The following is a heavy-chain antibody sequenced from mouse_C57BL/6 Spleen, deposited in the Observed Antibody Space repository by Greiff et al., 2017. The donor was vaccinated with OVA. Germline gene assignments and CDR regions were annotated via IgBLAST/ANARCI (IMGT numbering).Heavy chain of an antibody. Sequence: EVQLQQSGPELVKPGASVKISCKASGYTFTDYYMNWVKQSHGKSLEWIGDINPNNGGTSYNQKFKGKATLTVDKSSSTAYMELRSLTSEDSAVYYCARRANWDAMDYWGQGTSVTVSS. J-gene: IGHJ4*01. CDR2: INPNNGGT. CDR1: GYTFTDYY. D-gene: IGHD4-1*01. V-gene: IGHV1-26*01. CDR3: ARRANWDAMDY.